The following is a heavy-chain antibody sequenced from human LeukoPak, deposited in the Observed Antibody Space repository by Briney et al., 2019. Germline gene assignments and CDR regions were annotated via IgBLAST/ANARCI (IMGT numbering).Heavy chain of an antibody. CDR1: GGSISSGDYY. V-gene: IGHV4-61*08. CDR3: ARGYYYDKNWFDP. J-gene: IGHJ5*02. Sequence: SETLSLTCTVSGGSISSGDYYWSWIRQPPGKGLEWIGYIYYSGSTNYNPSLKSRVTISVDTSKNQFSLKLSSVTAADTAVYYCARGYYYDKNWFDPWGQGTLVTVSS. CDR2: IYYSGST. D-gene: IGHD3-22*01.